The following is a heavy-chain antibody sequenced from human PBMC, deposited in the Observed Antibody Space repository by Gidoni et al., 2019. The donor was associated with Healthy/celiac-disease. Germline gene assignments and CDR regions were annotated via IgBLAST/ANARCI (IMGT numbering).Heavy chain of an antibody. Sequence: QVQLQQWGAGLLKPSETLSLTCAVYGGSFSGYYWSWIRQPPGKGLEWIGEINHSGSTNYNPSLKSRVTISVDTSKNQFSLKLSSVTAADTAVYYCAGRDYDILTGYQEYWGQGTLVTVSS. CDR1: GGSFSGYY. CDR3: AGRDYDILTGYQEY. V-gene: IGHV4-34*01. CDR2: INHSGST. D-gene: IGHD3-9*01. J-gene: IGHJ4*02.